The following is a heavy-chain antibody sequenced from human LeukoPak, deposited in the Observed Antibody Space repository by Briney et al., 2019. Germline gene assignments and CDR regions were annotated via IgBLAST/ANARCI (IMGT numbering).Heavy chain of an antibody. CDR3: ARAGHVITMIVVLDAFDI. D-gene: IGHD3-22*01. J-gene: IGHJ3*02. CDR1: GFTFSSYE. CDR2: ISSSGSTI. V-gene: IGHV3-48*03. Sequence: GGSLRLSCAASGFTFSSYEMNWVRQAPGKGLGLEWVSYISSSGSTIYYADSVKGRFTVSRDNAKNSLYLQMNTLRAEDTAVYYCARAGHVITMIVVLDAFDIWGQGTMVTVSS.